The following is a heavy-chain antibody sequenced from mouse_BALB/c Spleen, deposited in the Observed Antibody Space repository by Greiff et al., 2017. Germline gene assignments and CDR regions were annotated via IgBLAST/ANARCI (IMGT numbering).Heavy chain of an antibody. CDR3: ARSGDYDAVYFDY. CDR1: GYSITSDYA. CDR2: ISYSGST. D-gene: IGHD2-4*01. J-gene: IGHJ2*01. V-gene: IGHV3-2*02. Sequence: EVMLVESGPGLVKPSQSLSLTCTVTGYSITSDYAWNWIRQFPGNKLEWMGYISYSGSTSYNPSLKSRISITRDTSKNQFFLQLNSVTTEDTATYYCARSGDYDAVYFDYWGQGTTLTVSS.